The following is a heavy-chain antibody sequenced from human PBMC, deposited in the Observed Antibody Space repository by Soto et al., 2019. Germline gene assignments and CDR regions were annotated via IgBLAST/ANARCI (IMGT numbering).Heavy chain of an antibody. V-gene: IGHV4-39*01. CDR3: ARPRLACSGGSCYWFDP. Sequence: SETLSLTCTVSGGSISSSSYYWGWIRQPPGKGLEWIGSIYYSGSTYYKQSLKSRVTITVNTSKNHFSLKLSSVTAADTAVYYCARPRLACSGGSCYWFDPWGQGIQVT. CDR1: GGSISSSSYY. D-gene: IGHD2-15*01. J-gene: IGHJ5*02. CDR2: IYYSGST.